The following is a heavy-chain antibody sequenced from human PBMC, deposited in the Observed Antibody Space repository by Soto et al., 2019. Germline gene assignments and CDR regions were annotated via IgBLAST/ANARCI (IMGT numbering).Heavy chain of an antibody. V-gene: IGHV3-33*01. CDR2: IWYDGSNK. J-gene: IGHJ4*02. Sequence: SLRLSCAASGFTFSSYGMHWVRQAPGKGLEWVAVIWYDGSNKYYADSVKGRFTISRDNSKNTLYLQMNSLRAEDTAVYYCARKRAPYYFDYWGQGTLVTVSS. CDR3: ARKRAPYYFDY. CDR1: GFTFSSYG.